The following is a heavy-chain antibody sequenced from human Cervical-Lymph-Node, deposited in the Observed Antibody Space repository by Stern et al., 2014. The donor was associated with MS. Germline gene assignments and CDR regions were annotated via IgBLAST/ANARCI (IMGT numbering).Heavy chain of an antibody. CDR2: IDWNSDNI. D-gene: IGHD6-13*01. CDR1: GFTFDDYA. V-gene: IGHV3-9*01. CDR3: VKDRKGGGAGTDY. Sequence: VQLVESGGDLVQPGRSLRLSCAASGFTFDDYAMHWVRQGPGKGLEWASGIDWNSDNIGYVDSVKGRFTISRDNAKNSLYLRMDSLRVEDTALYYCVKDRKGGGAGTDYWGQGTLVTVSS. J-gene: IGHJ4*02.